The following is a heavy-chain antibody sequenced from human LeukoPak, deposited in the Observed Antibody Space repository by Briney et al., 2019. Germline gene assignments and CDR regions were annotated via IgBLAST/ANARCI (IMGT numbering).Heavy chain of an antibody. CDR2: ISSSSSYT. V-gene: IGHV3-11*06. D-gene: IGHD1-26*01. CDR1: GFTFSDYY. J-gene: IGHJ4*02. CDR3: ARDPGIVGPPL. Sequence: GRSLRISCAASGFTFSDYYMSWIRQAPGKGLEWVSYISSSSSYTNYADSVKGRFTISRDNAKNSLYLQMNSLRAENTAVYYCARDPGIVGPPLGGQGTLVTVSS.